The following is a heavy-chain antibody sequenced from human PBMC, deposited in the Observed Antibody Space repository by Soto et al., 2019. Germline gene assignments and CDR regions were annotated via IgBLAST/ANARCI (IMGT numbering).Heavy chain of an antibody. J-gene: IGHJ3*02. CDR3: AGEPGIAVSGGASDAFDI. CDR1: GYSFTSYW. Sequence: GESLKISCEGSGYSFTSYWISWVRQMPGKDLEWMGRIDPSDSYTNYSPSFQGHVTISADKSISTAYLQWSSLKASDTAMYYCAGEPGIAVSGGASDAFDIWGQGTMVTVS. V-gene: IGHV5-10-1*01. CDR2: IDPSDSYT. D-gene: IGHD6-19*01.